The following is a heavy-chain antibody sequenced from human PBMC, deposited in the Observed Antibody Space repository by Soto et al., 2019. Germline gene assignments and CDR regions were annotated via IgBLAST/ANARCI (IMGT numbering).Heavy chain of an antibody. J-gene: IGHJ4*02. V-gene: IGHV1-18*01. CDR3: ARGRTDYYDNSANYFLDY. CDR2: ISTYNGNT. Sequence: QVQLVQSGAEVKKPGASVKVSCKASGYTFITYGVSWVRQAPGQGLDWLGRISTYNGNTRYADRLQGRVTMTTDTTTNTAYMELRNLRSDDTAVYYCARGRTDYYDNSANYFLDYWGQGTLVTVSS. CDR1: GYTFITYG. D-gene: IGHD3-22*01.